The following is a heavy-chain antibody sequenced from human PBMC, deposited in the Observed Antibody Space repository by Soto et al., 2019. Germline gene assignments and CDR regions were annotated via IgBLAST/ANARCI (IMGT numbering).Heavy chain of an antibody. CDR3: ATNYGSGYRAFDF. CDR2: INPILSMS. CDR1: GDTFSFYT. J-gene: IGHJ4*02. Sequence: GASVKVSCKASGDTFSFYTINWVRQAPGLGLEWLGRINPILSMSNYAQYFQGRVTITADKSTSTAYMELSSLRSEDTAMYYCATNYGSGYRAFDFWGQGALVTVSS. V-gene: IGHV1-69*02. D-gene: IGHD3-10*01.